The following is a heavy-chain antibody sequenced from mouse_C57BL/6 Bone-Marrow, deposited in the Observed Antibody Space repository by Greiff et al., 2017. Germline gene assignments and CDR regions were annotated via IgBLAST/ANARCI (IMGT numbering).Heavy chain of an antibody. CDR3: ARYYGSSYEFAY. J-gene: IGHJ3*01. D-gene: IGHD1-1*01. V-gene: IGHV1-64*01. CDR2: IHPNSGST. CDR1: GYTFTSYW. Sequence: VQLQQSGAELARPGASVKLSCKASGYTFTSYWMHWVKQRPGQGLEWIGMIHPNSGSTNYNEKFKSKATLTVDKSSSTAYMQLSSLTSEDSAVYYCARYYGSSYEFAYWGQGTLVTVSA.